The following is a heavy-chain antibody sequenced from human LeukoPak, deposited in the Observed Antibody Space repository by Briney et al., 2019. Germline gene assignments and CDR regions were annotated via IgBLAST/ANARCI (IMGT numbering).Heavy chain of an antibody. CDR3: ARQISITMVRGVIYYYYYYMDV. D-gene: IGHD3-10*01. CDR2: IKQDGSEK. V-gene: IGHV3-7*01. J-gene: IGHJ6*03. CDR1: GFTFSSYW. Sequence: PGGSLRLSCAASGFTFSSYWMSWVRQAPGKGLEWVANIKQDGSEKYYVDSVKGRFTISRDNAKNSLYLQMNSLRAEDTAVHYCARQISITMVRGVIYYYYYYMDVWGKGTTVTVSS.